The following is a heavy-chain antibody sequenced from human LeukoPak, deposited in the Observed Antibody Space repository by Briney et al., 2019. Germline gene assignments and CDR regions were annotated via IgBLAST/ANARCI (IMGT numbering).Heavy chain of an antibody. D-gene: IGHD3-16*02. V-gene: IGHV4-59*01. CDR3: ARVSGDYVWGSYRYTFWFDP. CDR2: IYYSGST. J-gene: IGHJ5*02. Sequence: PSETLSLTCTVSGGSISSYYWSWLRQPPGKGLEWIGYIYYSGSTNYNPSLKSRVTISVDTSKNQFSLKLSSVTAADTAVYYCARVSGDYVWGSYRYTFWFDPGGQGTLVTVS. CDR1: GGSISSYY.